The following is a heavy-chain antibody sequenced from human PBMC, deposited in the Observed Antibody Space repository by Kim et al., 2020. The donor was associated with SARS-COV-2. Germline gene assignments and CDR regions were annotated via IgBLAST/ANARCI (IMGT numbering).Heavy chain of an antibody. J-gene: IGHJ5*02. Sequence: SETLSLTCTVSGGSISSYYWSWIRQPPGKGLEWIGYIYYSGSTNYNPYLKSRVTISVDTSKNQFSLKLSSVTAADTAVSYCAREGASGSYYNLNWFDPWGQGTLVTVSS. CDR1: GGSISSYY. V-gene: IGHV4-59*13. CDR2: IYYSGST. D-gene: IGHD3-10*01. CDR3: AREGASGSYYNLNWFDP.